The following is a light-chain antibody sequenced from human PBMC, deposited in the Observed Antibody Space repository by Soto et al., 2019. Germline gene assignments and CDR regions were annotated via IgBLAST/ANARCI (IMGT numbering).Light chain of an antibody. J-gene: IGLJ1*01. CDR3: SSYTTSSTYV. CDR1: SSDVGHYNR. V-gene: IGLV2-18*02. Sequence: QSALTQPPSVSGSPGQSVTISCTGTSSDVGHYNRVSWYQQPPGTAPKLMIYEGTNRPSGVPDRFSGSKSGNTASLIISGLQAEDEADYYCSSYTTSSTYVFGPGTKLTVL. CDR2: EGT.